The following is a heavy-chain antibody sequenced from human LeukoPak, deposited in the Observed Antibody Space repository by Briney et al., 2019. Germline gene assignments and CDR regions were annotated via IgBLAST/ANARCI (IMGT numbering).Heavy chain of an antibody. CDR1: GFTFSSYG. CDR3: AKDIEAGYSSSWTIEY. D-gene: IGHD6-13*01. CDR2: ISYDGRNK. V-gene: IGHV3-30*18. Sequence: GESLRLSCVASGFTFSSYGMHWVRQAPGKGLEWVALISYDGRNKYYVDSVKGRFTISRDNSKNTLYLQMNSLRAEDTAVYYCAKDIEAGYSSSWTIEYWGQGTLVTVSS. J-gene: IGHJ4*02.